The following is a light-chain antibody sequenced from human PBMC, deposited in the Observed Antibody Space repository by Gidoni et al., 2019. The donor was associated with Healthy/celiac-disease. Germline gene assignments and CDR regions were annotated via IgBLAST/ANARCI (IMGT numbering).Light chain of an antibody. CDR3: QQYNSYWT. Sequence: DIQMTQSPSTLSASVGDRVTIPFRASQSISSWLAWYQQKPGKAPKLLIYKASSLESGVPSRVSGSGSGTEFTLTISSLQPDDFATYYCQQYNSYWTFGQGTKVEIK. CDR1: QSISSW. V-gene: IGKV1-5*03. CDR2: KAS. J-gene: IGKJ1*01.